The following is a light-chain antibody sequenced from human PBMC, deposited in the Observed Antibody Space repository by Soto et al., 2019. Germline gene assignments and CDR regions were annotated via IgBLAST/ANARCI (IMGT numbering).Light chain of an antibody. J-gene: IGLJ1*01. CDR3: GTWDSSLSAYV. CDR1: SSNNGNNY. CDR2: ENN. Sequence: QSRLTQPPSVSAAPGQKVTISCSGSSSNNGNNYVSWYQQLPGTAPKLLIYENNKRPSGIPDRFSGSKSGTSATLGITGLQTGDEADYYCGTWDSSLSAYVFGTGTKVTVL. V-gene: IGLV1-51*02.